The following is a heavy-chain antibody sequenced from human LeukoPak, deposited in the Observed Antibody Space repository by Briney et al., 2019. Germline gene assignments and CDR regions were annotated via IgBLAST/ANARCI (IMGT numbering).Heavy chain of an antibody. CDR2: MNPNSGNT. D-gene: IGHD6-25*01. CDR1: GYTFTSYD. CDR3: ARARKLPSKQRYHYYYMDV. V-gene: IGHV1-8*01. J-gene: IGHJ6*03. Sequence: ASVKVSCKASGYTFTSYDINWVRQATGQGLEWMGWMNPNSGNTGYAQKFQGRVTMARNTSISTAYMELSSLRSEDTAVYYCARARKLPSKQRYHYYYMDVWGKGTTVTVSS.